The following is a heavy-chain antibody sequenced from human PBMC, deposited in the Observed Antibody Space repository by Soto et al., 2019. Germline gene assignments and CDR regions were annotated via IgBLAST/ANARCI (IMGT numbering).Heavy chain of an antibody. CDR1: GGSFSGYY. D-gene: IGHD6-6*01. CDR2: INHSGST. Sequence: PSETLSLTCAVYGGSFSGYYWSWIRQPPGKGLEWIGEINHSGSTNYNPSLKSRVTISVDTSKNQFSLKLSSVTAADTAVYYCARGVLSSSSGRAFDIWGQGTMVTVSS. V-gene: IGHV4-34*01. J-gene: IGHJ3*02. CDR3: ARGVLSSSSGRAFDI.